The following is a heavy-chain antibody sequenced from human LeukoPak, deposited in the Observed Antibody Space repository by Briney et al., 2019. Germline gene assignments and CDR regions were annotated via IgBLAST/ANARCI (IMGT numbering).Heavy chain of an antibody. Sequence: KTSETLSLTCTVSGASISNYYWSWIRQPAGKGLEWIGLISGSGTTNYNPPLKSRVTLSVDTSRNQFSLRLTSVTAADTAVYYCARDLIVPPYNWFDPWGQGTLVTVSS. CDR2: ISGSGTT. V-gene: IGHV4-4*07. J-gene: IGHJ5*02. CDR3: ARDLIVPPYNWFDP. CDR1: GASISNYY. D-gene: IGHD2/OR15-2a*01.